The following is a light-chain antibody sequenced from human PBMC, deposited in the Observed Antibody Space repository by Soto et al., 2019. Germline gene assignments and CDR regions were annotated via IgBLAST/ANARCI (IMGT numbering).Light chain of an antibody. CDR2: AAS. CDR1: QGISSY. Sequence: AIRMTQSPSSFSASTGDRVTITCRASQGISSYLAWYQQKPGKAPKLLIYAASTLQSGVPSRFSGRGSGTDFTLTISSLQPEDFATYYCQQFNNYPLTFGPGTKVDIK. CDR3: QQFNNYPLT. J-gene: IGKJ3*01. V-gene: IGKV1-8*01.